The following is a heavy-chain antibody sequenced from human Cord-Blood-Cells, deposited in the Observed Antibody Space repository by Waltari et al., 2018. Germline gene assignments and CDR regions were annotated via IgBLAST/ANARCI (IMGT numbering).Heavy chain of an antibody. CDR1: GGSFSGYY. V-gene: IGHV4-34*01. Sequence: QVQLQQWGAGLLKPSETLSLTCAVYGGSFSGYYWSWIRQPPGKGLEWIGEINHSGSTNYNPSLKSRVTISVDTSKNQFSLKLSSVTAADTAVYYCARGFRNYGYYYYGMDVWGQGTTVTVSS. CDR3: ARGFRNYGYYYYGMDV. J-gene: IGHJ6*02. D-gene: IGHD4-4*01. CDR2: INHSGST.